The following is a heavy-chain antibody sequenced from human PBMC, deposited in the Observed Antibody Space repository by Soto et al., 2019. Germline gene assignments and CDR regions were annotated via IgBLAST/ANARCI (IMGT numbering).Heavy chain of an antibody. CDR2: IYPGDSDT. CDR3: ARHPSADPDYYGMDV. V-gene: IGHV5-51*01. J-gene: IGHJ6*02. Sequence: LNISCKVSGYSFISYWIGWVRQMPGKGLEWMGIIYPGDSDTRYSPSFQGQVTISADKSISTAYLQRSSLKASDTAMYYCARHPSADPDYYGMDVWGQGTTVTVSS. D-gene: IGHD2-2*01. CDR1: GYSFISYW.